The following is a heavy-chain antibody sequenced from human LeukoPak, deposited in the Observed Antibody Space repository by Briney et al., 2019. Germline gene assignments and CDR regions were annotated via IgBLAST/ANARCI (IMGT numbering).Heavy chain of an antibody. CDR3: ARDRRDDSSGYYPLFDY. V-gene: IGHV4-4*07. Sequence: PSETLSLTCTVSGGSISSYYWSWLRPPAGKGPEWIGRIYTSGSTNYNPSLKSRITISVDTSKNQFSLKLSSVTAADTAVYYCARDRRDDSSGYYPLFDYWGQGTLVTVSS. J-gene: IGHJ4*02. CDR1: GGSISSYY. CDR2: IYTSGST. D-gene: IGHD3-22*01.